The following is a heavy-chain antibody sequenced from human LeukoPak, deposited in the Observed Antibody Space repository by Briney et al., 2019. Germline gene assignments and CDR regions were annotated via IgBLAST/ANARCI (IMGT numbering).Heavy chain of an antibody. CDR2: ISYDGSNK. CDR1: GFTFSSYV. Sequence: PGGSLRLSCAASGFTFSSYVMHWVRQAPGKGLEWVAVISYDGSNKYYADSVKGRFTISRDNSKNTLYLQMNSLRAEDTAVYYCAKDGPSGPDYWGQGTLVTVSS. J-gene: IGHJ4*02. CDR3: AKDGPSGPDY. D-gene: IGHD6-25*01. V-gene: IGHV3-30*18.